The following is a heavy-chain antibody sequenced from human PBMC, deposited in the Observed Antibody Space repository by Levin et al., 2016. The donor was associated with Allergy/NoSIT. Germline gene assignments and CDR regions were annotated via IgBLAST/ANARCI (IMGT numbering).Heavy chain of an antibody. CDR3: ARAAWGPVDY. J-gene: IGHJ4*02. D-gene: IGHD7-27*01. CDR2: ISSSGSTI. Sequence: VRQAPGKGLEWVSYISSSGSTIYYADSVKGRFTISRDNAKNSLYLQMNSLRAEDTAVYYCARAAWGPVDYWGQGTLVTVS. V-gene: IGHV3-48*03.